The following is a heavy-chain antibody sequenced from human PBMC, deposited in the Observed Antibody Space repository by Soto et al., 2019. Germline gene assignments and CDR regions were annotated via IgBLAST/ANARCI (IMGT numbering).Heavy chain of an antibody. CDR2: IIPIFGTA. D-gene: IGHD6-13*01. CDR3: ARDTRGSAAGTVPRYYYYYGMDV. J-gene: IGHJ6*02. V-gene: IGHV1-69*13. CDR1: GGTFSSYA. Sequence: SVKVSCKASGGTFSSYAISWVRQAPGQGLEWMGGIIPIFGTANYAQKFQGRVTITADESTSTAYMELSSLRSEDTAVYYCARDTRGSAAGTVPRYYYYYGMDVWGQGTTVTVSS.